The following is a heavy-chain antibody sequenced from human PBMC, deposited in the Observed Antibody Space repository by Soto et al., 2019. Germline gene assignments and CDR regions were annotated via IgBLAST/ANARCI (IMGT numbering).Heavy chain of an antibody. V-gene: IGHV4-59*01. Sequence: SETLSLTCTVSGGSISSYYWSWIRQPPGKGLEWIWYIYYSGSTNYSPSHKSRVAISVGTTKTQYSLKLSSVTAAETVVYYCARMIYYDSRGLDAFDIWGQGAMVTVSS. CDR2: IYYSGST. CDR1: GGSISSYY. CDR3: ARMIYYDSRGLDAFDI. J-gene: IGHJ3*02. D-gene: IGHD3-22*01.